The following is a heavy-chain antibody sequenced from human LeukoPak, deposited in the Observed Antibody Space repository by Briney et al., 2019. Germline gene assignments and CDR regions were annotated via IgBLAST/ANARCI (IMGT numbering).Heavy chain of an antibody. Sequence: SETLSLTCAVYGGSFSGYYWSWIRQPPGKGLEWIGEINHSGSTKYNPSLKSRVTISVDTSKNQFSLKLSSVTAADTAVYYCARGPWVDYYGSGSYYPEYFQHWGQGTLVTVSS. CDR2: INHSGST. J-gene: IGHJ1*01. CDR1: GGSFSGYY. V-gene: IGHV4-34*01. CDR3: ARGPWVDYYGSGSYYPEYFQH. D-gene: IGHD3-10*01.